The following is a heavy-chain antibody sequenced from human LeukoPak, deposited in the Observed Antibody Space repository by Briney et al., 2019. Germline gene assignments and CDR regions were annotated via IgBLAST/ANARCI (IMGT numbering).Heavy chain of an antibody. CDR1: GFTFSDYY. D-gene: IGHD3-3*01. Sequence: PGGSLRLSCAASGFTFSDYYMSWIRQAPGKGLEWVSYISSSGSTIYYADSVKGRFTISRDNAKNSLYLQMNSLRAEDTAVYYCAREFSYYDFWSGYRPNWFDPWGQGTQVTVSS. V-gene: IGHV3-11*01. J-gene: IGHJ5*02. CDR3: AREFSYYDFWSGYRPNWFDP. CDR2: ISSSGSTI.